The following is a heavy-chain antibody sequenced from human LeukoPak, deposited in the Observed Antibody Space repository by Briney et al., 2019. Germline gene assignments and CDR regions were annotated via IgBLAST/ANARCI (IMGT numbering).Heavy chain of an antibody. CDR3: ARDGCSSTSCYDYYYMDV. J-gene: IGHJ6*03. V-gene: IGHV1-46*01. D-gene: IGHD2-2*01. CDR2: INPSGGST. Sequence: ASVKVSCKASGYTFTSYYMHWVRQAPGQGLEWMGIINPSGGSTSYAQKFQGRVTMTRDTSTSTVYMELSSLRSEDTAVYYCARDGCSSTSCYDYYYMDVWGKGTTVTVSS. CDR1: GYTFTSYY.